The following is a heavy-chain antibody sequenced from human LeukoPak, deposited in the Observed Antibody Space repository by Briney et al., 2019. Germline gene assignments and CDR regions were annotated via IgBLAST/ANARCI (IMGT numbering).Heavy chain of an antibody. J-gene: IGHJ6*02. CDR3: AGANTSYYYYGMDV. V-gene: IGHV1-46*01. Sequence: ASVKVSCKASGYTFTSYYMHWVRQAPGQGLEWMGIINPSGGSTSYAQKFQGGVTMTRDTSTSTVYMELSSLRSEDTAVYYCAGANTSYYYYGMDVWGQGTTATVSS. D-gene: IGHD4/OR15-4a*01. CDR2: INPSGGST. CDR1: GYTFTSYY.